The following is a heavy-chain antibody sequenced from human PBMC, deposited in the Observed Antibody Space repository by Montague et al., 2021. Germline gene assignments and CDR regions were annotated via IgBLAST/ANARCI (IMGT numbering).Heavy chain of an antibody. V-gene: IGHV4-59*01. Sequence: SETLSLTCTVPGDSISNYNWIWIRQPPGKGLEWIGYIDHTGDTNYNPSLKSRVTMSVDTSKKQFSLRLSFVTAADTAVYYCASLMDWGQGKLVTVSS. CDR3: ASLMD. CDR2: IDHTGDT. CDR1: GDSISNYN. J-gene: IGHJ4*02. D-gene: IGHD3-9*01.